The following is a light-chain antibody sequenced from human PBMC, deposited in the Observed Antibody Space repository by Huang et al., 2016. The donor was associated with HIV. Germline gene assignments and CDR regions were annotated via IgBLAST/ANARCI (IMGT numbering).Light chain of an antibody. CDR1: QSVSSN. Sequence: EIVMTQSPATLSVSPGARATLSCRASQSVSSNFAWYQQKPGQAPRLLIYAASTRATCIPARFSGSGSGTEFTLTISSLQSEDFAVYYCQQYNNWPRTFGQGTKVEIK. CDR2: AAS. V-gene: IGKV3-15*01. CDR3: QQYNNWPRT. J-gene: IGKJ1*01.